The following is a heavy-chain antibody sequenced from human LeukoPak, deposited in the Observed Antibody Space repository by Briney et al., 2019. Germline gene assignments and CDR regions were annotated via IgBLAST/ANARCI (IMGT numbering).Heavy chain of an antibody. J-gene: IGHJ4*02. CDR1: GYIHTELS. Sequence: ASVTVSFKVSGYIHTELSRHWVRRAPGKGLEWMRGFDPVGGETIYAQKLQGRGTMTADTSTDTAYMAQSSLRSEDTAVYYCATDRTGTTGFDYWGQGTLVTVSS. D-gene: IGHD1-1*01. CDR3: ATDRTGTTGFDY. CDR2: FDPVGGET. V-gene: IGHV1-24*01.